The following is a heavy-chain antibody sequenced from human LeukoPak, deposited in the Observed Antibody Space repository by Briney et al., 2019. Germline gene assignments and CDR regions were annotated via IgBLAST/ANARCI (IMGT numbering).Heavy chain of an antibody. CDR2: ISNSGSSI. D-gene: IGHD6-19*01. V-gene: IGHV3-11*01. J-gene: IGHJ4*02. CDR3: AKGTKQWLVGGGDY. CDR1: GFTFSDYY. Sequence: PGGSLRLSCAASGFTFSDYYMSWIRQAPGKGLEWVSCISNSGSSIYYADSVKGRFTISRDNAKNSLYLQMNSLRAEDTAVYYCAKGTKQWLVGGGDYWGQGTLVTVSS.